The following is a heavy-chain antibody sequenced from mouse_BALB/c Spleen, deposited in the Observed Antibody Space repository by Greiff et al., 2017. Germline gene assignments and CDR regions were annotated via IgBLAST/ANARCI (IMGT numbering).Heavy chain of an antibody. CDR1: GYTFTSYV. Sequence: EVKLVESGPELVKPGASVKMSCKASGYTFTSYVMHWVKQKPGQGLEWIGYINPYNDGTKYNEKFKGKATLTSDKSSSTAYMELSSLTSEDSAVYYCARGGDYGYDEGAWFAYWGQGTLVTVSA. J-gene: IGHJ3*01. CDR2: INPYNDGT. V-gene: IGHV1-14*01. CDR3: ARGGDYGYDEGAWFAY. D-gene: IGHD2-2*01.